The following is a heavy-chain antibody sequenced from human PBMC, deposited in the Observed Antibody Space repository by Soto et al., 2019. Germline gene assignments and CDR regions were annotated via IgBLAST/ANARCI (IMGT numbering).Heavy chain of an antibody. Sequence: XGSLGLSCAASGFTFSSYAMSWVRQAPGKGLEWVSAISGSGGSTYYGDSVKGRFTISRDNSKNTLYLQMNSLRAEDTAVYYCAKEGDITAAFDYWGQGTLVTVSS. J-gene: IGHJ4*02. CDR2: ISGSGGST. V-gene: IGHV3-23*01. CDR3: AKEGDITAAFDY. CDR1: GFTFSSYA. D-gene: IGHD6-13*01.